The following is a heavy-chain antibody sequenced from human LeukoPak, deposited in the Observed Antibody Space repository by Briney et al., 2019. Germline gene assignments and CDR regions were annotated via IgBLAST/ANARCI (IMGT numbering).Heavy chain of an antibody. CDR1: GGPISSATYY. CDR2: IYNSGRT. D-gene: IGHD4-17*01. V-gene: IGHV4-30-4*02. CDR3: ARVADEFGDYGFDS. J-gene: IGHJ4*02. Sequence: PSETLSLTYAVSGGPISSATYYWSWIRQPPGKGLEWVGHIYNSGRTYYNPSLKRRLTMSLDTSRNQFSLRLSSVTAADTAVYHCARVADEFGDYGFDSWGQGTLVTVSS.